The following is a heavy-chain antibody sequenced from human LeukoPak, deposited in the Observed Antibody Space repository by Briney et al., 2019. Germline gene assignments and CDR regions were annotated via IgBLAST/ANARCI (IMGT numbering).Heavy chain of an antibody. CDR1: GGSIISSNYY. Sequence: SETLSLTCSVSGGSIISSNYYWGWIRQPPGKGLEWIGSIYQSGSGSSYYNPSLKSRVTIFGDTSKNQFFLRLTSVTAADTAVYYCASTVFGVTYDWFDPWGQGTLVTVSS. D-gene: IGHD3-3*01. CDR3: ASTVFGVTYDWFDP. J-gene: IGHJ5*02. CDR2: IYQSGSGSS. V-gene: IGHV4-39*01.